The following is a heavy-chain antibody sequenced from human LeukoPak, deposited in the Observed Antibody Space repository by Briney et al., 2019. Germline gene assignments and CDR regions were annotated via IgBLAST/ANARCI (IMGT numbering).Heavy chain of an antibody. J-gene: IGHJ4*02. CDR3: ATPRRVVVAPTPGCLDY. CDR1: GFTFSSYA. V-gene: IGHV3-23*01. Sequence: PGGSLRLSCAASGFTFSSYAMSWVRQAPGKGLEWVSAISGSGGSTYYADSVKGRFTISRDNSKNTLYLQMNSLRAEDTAVYYCATPRRVVVAPTPGCLDYWGQGTLVTVSS. CDR2: ISGSGGST. D-gene: IGHD2-15*01.